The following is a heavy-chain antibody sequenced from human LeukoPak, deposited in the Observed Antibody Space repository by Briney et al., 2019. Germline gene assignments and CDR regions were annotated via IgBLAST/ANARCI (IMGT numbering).Heavy chain of an antibody. CDR2: ISNSGGST. J-gene: IGHJ4*02. CDR3: ARARTVDY. V-gene: IGHV3-23*01. CDR1: GFTFSTYA. Sequence: PGGSLRLSCAASGFTFSTYAMSWVRQALGKGLEWVSAISNSGGSTYYADSVKGRFTISRDNSKNALYLQVNSLRAEDTAVYYCARARTVDYWGQGTLVTVSS.